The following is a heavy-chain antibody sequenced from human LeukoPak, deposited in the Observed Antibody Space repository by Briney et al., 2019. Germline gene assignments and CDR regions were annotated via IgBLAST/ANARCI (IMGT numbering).Heavy chain of an antibody. CDR3: ARDYPYSSSYYMDV. J-gene: IGHJ6*03. Sequence: GGSLRLSCAASGLIVSDYEMSWVRQAPGKGLEWISYISSSGSTIFYSDSVKGRFTISRDNAKGSLHLQMNSLRAEDTAVYYCARDYPYSSSYYMDVWGKGTTVTVSS. CDR1: GLIVSDYE. CDR2: ISSSGSTI. D-gene: IGHD6-13*01. V-gene: IGHV3-48*03.